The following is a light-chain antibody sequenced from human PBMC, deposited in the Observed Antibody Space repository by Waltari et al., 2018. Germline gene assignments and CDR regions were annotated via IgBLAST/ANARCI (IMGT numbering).Light chain of an antibody. CDR3: QQRSKWPIT. CDR1: QSVSSS. V-gene: IGKV3-11*01. CDR2: DAS. J-gene: IGKJ5*01. Sequence: EIVFTQSPATLSLSPGESATLSCRASQSVSSSLGWYQQRPGQAPRLLIYDASSRATGIPARFSGSGSGTDFTLTISSLEPEDFAVYYCQQRSKWPITFGQGTRLEIK.